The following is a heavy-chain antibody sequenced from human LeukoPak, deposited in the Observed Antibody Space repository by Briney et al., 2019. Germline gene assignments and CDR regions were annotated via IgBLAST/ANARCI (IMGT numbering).Heavy chain of an antibody. J-gene: IGHJ4*02. V-gene: IGHV3-23*01. D-gene: IGHD2-2*01. Sequence: GGSLRLSCAASGFTFSSYAMGWVRQASGKGLEWVSAISASGGTTYYADSVKGRFTISRDNSKDTLYLQMNSLRAEDTAVYYCAKATCSSTSCYRYFEYWGQGTLVTVSS. CDR2: ISASGGTT. CDR1: GFTFSSYA. CDR3: AKATCSSTSCYRYFEY.